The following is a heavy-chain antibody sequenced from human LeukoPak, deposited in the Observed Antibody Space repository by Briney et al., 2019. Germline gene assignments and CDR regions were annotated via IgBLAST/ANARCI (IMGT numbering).Heavy chain of an antibody. V-gene: IGHV3-33*06. J-gene: IGHJ6*03. CDR3: AKTQEDIVLMVYARYYYYYMDV. D-gene: IGHD2-8*01. CDR1: GFTFSSYG. Sequence: GGSLRLSCAASGFTFSSYGMHWVRQAPGKGLEWVAVIWYDGSNKYYADSVKGRFTISRDNSKNTLYLQMNRLRAEDTAVYYCAKTQEDIVLMVYARYYYYYMDVWGKGTTVTVSS. CDR2: IWYDGSNK.